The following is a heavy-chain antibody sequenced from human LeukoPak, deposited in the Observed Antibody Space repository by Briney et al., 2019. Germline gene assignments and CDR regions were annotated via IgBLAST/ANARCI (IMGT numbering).Heavy chain of an antibody. CDR3: ARVGLHCSGGSCYDY. D-gene: IGHD2-15*01. Sequence: GGSLRLSCGASRFTFNKYWMNWIRQAPGKGLVWVSRISSDGSSTTYADSVQGRFTISRDNAKNTLYLQMNSLRAEDTAVYYCARVGLHCSGGSCYDYWGQGTLVTVSS. V-gene: IGHV3-74*01. J-gene: IGHJ4*02. CDR2: ISSDGSST. CDR1: RFTFNKYW.